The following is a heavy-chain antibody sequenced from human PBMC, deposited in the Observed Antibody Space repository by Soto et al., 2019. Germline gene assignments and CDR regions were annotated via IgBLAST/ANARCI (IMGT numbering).Heavy chain of an antibody. V-gene: IGHV3-21*01. CDR2: MSRSSRYI. Sequence: GGSLRLSCAASGFTFNSYSMNWVRRAPGKGLEWVSSMSRSSRYIYYADSVKGRFTISRDNAKNSVYLQMNSLRAEDTAVYYCARDGGVAATLANYFDYWGQGTLVNVSS. D-gene: IGHD2-15*01. CDR1: GFTFNSYS. J-gene: IGHJ4*02. CDR3: ARDGGVAATLANYFDY.